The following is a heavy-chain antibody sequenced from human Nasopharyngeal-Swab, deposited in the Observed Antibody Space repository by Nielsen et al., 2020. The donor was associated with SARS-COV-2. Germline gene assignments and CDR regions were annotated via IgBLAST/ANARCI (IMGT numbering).Heavy chain of an antibody. CDR1: GGSFSGYY. V-gene: IGHV4-34*01. D-gene: IGHD3-10*01. Sequence: SETLSLTCAVYGGSFSGYYWNWIRQPPGKGLEWVGEINHSGSTNYNPSLKSRVTISVDTSKNQFSLKLSSVTAADTAVYYCARGRKQRITMLRGTGPNYYYYMDVWGKGTTVTVSS. CDR3: ARGRKQRITMLRGTGPNYYYYMDV. CDR2: INHSGST. J-gene: IGHJ6*03.